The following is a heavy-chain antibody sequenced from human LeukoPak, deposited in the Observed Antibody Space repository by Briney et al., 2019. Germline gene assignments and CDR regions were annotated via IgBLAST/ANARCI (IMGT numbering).Heavy chain of an antibody. D-gene: IGHD3-10*01. CDR1: GFTFSSYS. CDR3: ARSRADYYGSGSYLPTTYYFDY. Sequence: GGSLRLSCAASGFTFSSYSMNWVRQAPGKGLEWLSYITSSSSTIYYADSVKGRFTISRDNAKNSLYLQMNSLRAEDTAVYYCARSRADYYGSGSYLPTTYYFDYWGQGTLVTVSS. V-gene: IGHV3-48*01. CDR2: ITSSSSTI. J-gene: IGHJ4*02.